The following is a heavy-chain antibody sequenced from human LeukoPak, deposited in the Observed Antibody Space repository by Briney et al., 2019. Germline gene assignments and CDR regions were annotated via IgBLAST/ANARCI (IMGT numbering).Heavy chain of an antibody. CDR1: GGSISSGGYY. Sequence: TLSLTCTVSGGSISSGGYYWSWIRQHPGKGLEWIGYIYYSGSTYYNPSLKSRVTISVDTSKNQFSLKLSSVTAADTAVYYCAREGKGYYYDSSGIDAFDIWGQGTMVTVSS. D-gene: IGHD3-22*01. CDR2: IYYSGST. V-gene: IGHV4-31*03. J-gene: IGHJ3*02. CDR3: AREGKGYYYDSSGIDAFDI.